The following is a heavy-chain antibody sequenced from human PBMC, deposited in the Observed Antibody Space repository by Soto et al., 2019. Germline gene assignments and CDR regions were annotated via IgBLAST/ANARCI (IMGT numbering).Heavy chain of an antibody. V-gene: IGHV3-23*01. Sequence: GGSLRLSCAASGFTFSSYAMSWVRQAPGKGLEWVSAISGSGGSTYYADSVKGRFTISRDNSKNTLYLQMNSLRAEDTAVYYCAKDPKRAYGSNNWFDPWGQGTLVTVSS. D-gene: IGHD3-10*01. CDR1: GFTFSSYA. J-gene: IGHJ5*02. CDR2: ISGSGGST. CDR3: AKDPKRAYGSNNWFDP.